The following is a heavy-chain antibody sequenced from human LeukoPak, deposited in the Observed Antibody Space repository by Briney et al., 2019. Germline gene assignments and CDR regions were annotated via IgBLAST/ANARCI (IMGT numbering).Heavy chain of an antibody. V-gene: IGHV4-39*01. CDR1: GGSISSSSYY. D-gene: IGHD2-2*02. Sequence: SETLSLTXTVSGGSISSSSYYWGWIRQPPGKGLQWIGSIYYSGSTYYNPSLKSRVTISVDTSRNQFSLKLSSVTAADTAVYYCARSTKLGYCSSTSCYKNAFDIWGQGTMVTVSS. J-gene: IGHJ3*02. CDR3: ARSTKLGYCSSTSCYKNAFDI. CDR2: IYYSGST.